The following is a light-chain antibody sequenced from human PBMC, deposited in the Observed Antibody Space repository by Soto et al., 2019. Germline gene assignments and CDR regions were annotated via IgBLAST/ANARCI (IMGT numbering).Light chain of an antibody. V-gene: IGKV1-5*01. CDR2: DAS. J-gene: IGKJ1*01. CDR3: QQYNNYPRT. CDR1: ESIRTW. Sequence: DIQMTQSPSTLSASIGDRVTITCRASESIRTWLAWYQHKPGKAPKFLIYDASSLESGVPSRFSGSGSRTEFTLTISNLQPDDFATYFCQQYNNYPRTFGQGTKVDIK.